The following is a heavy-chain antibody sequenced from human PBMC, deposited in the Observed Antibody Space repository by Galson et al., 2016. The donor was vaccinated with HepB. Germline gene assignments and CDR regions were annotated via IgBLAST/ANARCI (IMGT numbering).Heavy chain of an antibody. CDR2: MSKTGNT. V-gene: IGHV4-39*01. CDR1: RDAWTTKKDY. D-gene: IGHD3-9*01. CDR3: ASDDNNITWYYY. Sequence: SETLSLTCTVSRDAWTTKKDYWGWFRQPPGKGLEWIGSMSKTGNTYYNPSLENRVTISVETSRNQLPLKVTSVTAADTAIYYCASDDNNITWYYYWGQGILVTVSS. J-gene: IGHJ4*02.